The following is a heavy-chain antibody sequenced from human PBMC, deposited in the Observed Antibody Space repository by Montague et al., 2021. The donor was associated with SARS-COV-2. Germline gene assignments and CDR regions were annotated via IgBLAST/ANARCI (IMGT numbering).Heavy chain of an antibody. CDR1: GGSISLYY. CDR2: IYYSGNT. V-gene: IGHV4-59*08. Sequence: SETLSLTCTVSGGSISLYYWTWIRQPPGKGLEWIGYIYYSGNTNYNPSLKSRVTISVDTSKNQFSLKLSSVTAADTAMYYCARQRGEMDVWGQGTTVTVSS. D-gene: IGHD7-27*01. J-gene: IGHJ6*02. CDR3: ARQRGEMDV.